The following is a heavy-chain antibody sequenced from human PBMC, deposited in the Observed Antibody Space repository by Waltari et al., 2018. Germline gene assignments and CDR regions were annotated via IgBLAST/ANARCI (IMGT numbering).Heavy chain of an antibody. V-gene: IGHV3-53*01. D-gene: IGHD6-13*01. CDR3: ARDRAGTEAGSDY. CDR1: GFTVSSNY. J-gene: IGHJ4*02. Sequence: EVQLVESGGGLIQPGGSLRLSCAASGFTVSSNYMSWVRQAPGKGLEWVSVMYSGGSTYYADSVKGRFTISRDNSKNTLYLQMNSLRAEDTAVYYCARDRAGTEAGSDYWGQGTLVTVSS. CDR2: MYSGGST.